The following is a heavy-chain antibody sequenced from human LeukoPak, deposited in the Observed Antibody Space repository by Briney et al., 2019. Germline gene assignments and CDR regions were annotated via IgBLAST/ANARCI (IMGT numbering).Heavy chain of an antibody. V-gene: IGHV4-34*01. CDR1: GGSFSGYY. CDR3: ARRREMATISD. J-gene: IGHJ4*02. D-gene: IGHD5-24*01. Sequence: PSETLSLTCAVYGGSFSGYYWSWIRQPPGKGLEWIGEINHSGSTNYNPSLKSRVTISVDTSKNQFSLKLSSVTAADTAVYYCARRREMATISDWGQGTLVTVSS. CDR2: INHSGST.